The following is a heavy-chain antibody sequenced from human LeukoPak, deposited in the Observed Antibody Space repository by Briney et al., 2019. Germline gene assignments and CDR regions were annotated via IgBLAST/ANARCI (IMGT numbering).Heavy chain of an antibody. CDR2: IYSGGST. V-gene: IGHV3-53*01. Sequence: GGSLRLSCAASGFTVSSNYMSWVRQAPGKGLEWVSIIYSGGSTYYADSVKGRFTISRDNSKNTLYLQMNSLRAEDTAVYYCARDWPAPYTSSWPGDYWGQGPLVTVSS. J-gene: IGHJ4*02. CDR1: GFTVSSNY. CDR3: ARDWPAPYTSSWPGDY. D-gene: IGHD6-13*01.